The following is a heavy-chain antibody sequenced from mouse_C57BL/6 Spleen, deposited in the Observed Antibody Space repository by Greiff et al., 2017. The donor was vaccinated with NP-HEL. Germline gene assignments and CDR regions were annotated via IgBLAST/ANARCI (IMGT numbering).Heavy chain of an antibody. CDR1: GYTFTSYW. J-gene: IGHJ1*03. V-gene: IGHV1-69*01. CDR2: IDPSDSDT. Sequence: QVQLQQPGAELVMPGASVKLSCKASGYTFTSYWMHWVKQRPGQGLEWIGEIDPSDSDTNYNEKFKGKATLTVDKSSSTAYMQLSSLTSEDSAVYYCARTWEYGYFDDWGKGTTVTVSS. CDR3: ARTWEYGYFDD. D-gene: IGHD4-1*01.